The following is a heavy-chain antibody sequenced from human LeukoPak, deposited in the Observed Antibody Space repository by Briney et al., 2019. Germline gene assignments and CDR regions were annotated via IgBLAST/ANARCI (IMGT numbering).Heavy chain of an antibody. V-gene: IGHV3-66*01. CDR3: AKDREIRLLWFGELLTALGF. CDR2: IYSGGST. J-gene: IGHJ4*02. Sequence: GGSLRLSCAASGFTVSSNYMSWVRQAPGKGLEWVSVIYSGGSTYYADSVKGRFTISRDSSKNTLFLQMNSLRAEDTAVYYCAKDREIRLLWFGELLTALGFWGQGTLVTVSS. D-gene: IGHD3-10*01. CDR1: GFTVSSNY.